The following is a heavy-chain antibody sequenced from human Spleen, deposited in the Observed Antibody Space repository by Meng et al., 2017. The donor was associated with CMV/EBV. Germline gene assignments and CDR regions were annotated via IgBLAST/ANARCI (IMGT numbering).Heavy chain of an antibody. CDR2: ISHTGST. D-gene: IGHD5-12*01. V-gene: IGHV4-39*07. Sequence: SETLSLTCTVSDGYISSSNYFWVWIRQPPGKGLEWIGSISHTGSTYYNPSLKSRVTISVDTSKNQFSLKLSSVTAADTAVYYCARGHRLRYYYGMDVWGQGTTVTVSS. CDR3: ARGHRLRYYYGMDV. J-gene: IGHJ6*02. CDR1: DGYISSSNYF.